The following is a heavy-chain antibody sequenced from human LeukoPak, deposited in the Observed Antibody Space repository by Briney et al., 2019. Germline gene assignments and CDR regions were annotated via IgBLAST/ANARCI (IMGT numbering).Heavy chain of an antibody. CDR1: GFTFDDYA. J-gene: IGHJ6*03. CDR2: ISWNSGSI. CDR3: ARGGLWTIFGVVTPVNYYMDV. Sequence: GGSLRLSCAASGFTFDDYAMHWVRQAPGKGLEWVSGISWNSGSIGYADSVKGRFTISRDNAKNSLYLQMNSLRAEDTAVYYCARGGLWTIFGVVTPVNYYMDVWGKGTTVTVSS. V-gene: IGHV3-9*01. D-gene: IGHD3-3*01.